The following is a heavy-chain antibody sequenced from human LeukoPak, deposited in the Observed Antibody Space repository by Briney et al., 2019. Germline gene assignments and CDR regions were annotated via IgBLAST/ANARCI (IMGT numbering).Heavy chain of an antibody. D-gene: IGHD6-6*01. V-gene: IGHV4-59*01. J-gene: IGHJ4*02. CDR3: AREEGSARPIDY. Sequence: SETLSLTCTVSGGSISSYYWSWIRRPPGKGLEWIGYIYYSGSTNYNPSLKSRVTISVDTSKNQSSLKLSSVTAADTAVYYCAREEGSARPIDYWGQGTLVTVSS. CDR2: IYYSGST. CDR1: GGSISSYY.